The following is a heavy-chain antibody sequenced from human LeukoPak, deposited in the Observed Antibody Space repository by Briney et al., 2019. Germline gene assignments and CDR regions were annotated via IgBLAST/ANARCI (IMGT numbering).Heavy chain of an antibody. CDR2: IYYTGST. CDR3: ARQIAAGTPDY. J-gene: IGHJ4*02. D-gene: IGHD6-13*01. V-gene: IGHV4-39*01. Sequence: PSETLSLACTVSGGSISISSYYWGWIRQPPGKGLEWIGNIYYTGSTYYNPSLKSRVTISVDTSKNQFSLKLSSVTAADTAVYYCARQIAAGTPDYWGQGTLVTVSS. CDR1: GGSISISSYY.